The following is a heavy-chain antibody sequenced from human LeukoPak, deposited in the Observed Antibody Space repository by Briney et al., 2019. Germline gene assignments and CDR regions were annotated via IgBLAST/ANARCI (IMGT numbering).Heavy chain of an antibody. CDR3: AKFLPTHIVVANYYFDY. Sequence: GGSLRLSCAASGFTFSSYDMSWVRQAPGKGLEWVSAISGSGGSTYYADSVKGRFTISRDNSKNTLYLQMNSLRAEDTAVYYCAKFLPTHIVVANYYFDYWGQGTLVTVSS. V-gene: IGHV3-23*01. J-gene: IGHJ4*02. CDR1: GFTFSSYD. D-gene: IGHD2-21*01. CDR2: ISGSGGST.